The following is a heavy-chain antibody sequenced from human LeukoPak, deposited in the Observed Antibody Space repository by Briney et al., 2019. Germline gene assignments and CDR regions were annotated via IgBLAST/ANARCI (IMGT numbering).Heavy chain of an antibody. CDR3: ASLANPNSGSYYPFDY. V-gene: IGHV1-69*05. CDR1: GGTFSSHA. Sequence: GASVKVSCKASGGTFSSHAISWVRQAPGQGLEWMGGIIPIFGTANYAQKFQGRVTMTRDTSTSTVYMELSSLRSEDTAVYYCASLANPNSGSYYPFDYWGQGTLVTVSS. D-gene: IGHD1-26*01. J-gene: IGHJ4*02. CDR2: IIPIFGTA.